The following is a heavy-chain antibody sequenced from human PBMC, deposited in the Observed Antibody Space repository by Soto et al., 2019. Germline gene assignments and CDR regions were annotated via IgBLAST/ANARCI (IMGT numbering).Heavy chain of an antibody. V-gene: IGHV4-4*02. CDR3: ACIFSGGYSYGFYYYGMDV. CDR2: IYHSGST. D-gene: IGHD5-18*01. CDR1: GGPTCTSDC. J-gene: IGHJ6*02. Sequence: SETLPLRCAVSGGPTCTSDCWSWVSHAPGKGLEWIGEIYHSGSTNYNPSLKSRVTISVDTSKNQFSLKLSSVTAADTAVYYCACIFSGGYSYGFYYYGMDVWGQGTTVS.